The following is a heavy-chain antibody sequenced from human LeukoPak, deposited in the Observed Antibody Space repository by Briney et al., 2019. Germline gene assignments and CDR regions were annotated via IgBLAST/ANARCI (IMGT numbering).Heavy chain of an antibody. CDR3: TKSDWFDP. V-gene: IGHV3-21*01. Sequence: TGGSLRLSCAASGFTFSSYSMNWVRQAPGKGLEWVSSISSSSSYIYYADSVKGRFTISRDNAKNILYLQMNSLRVEDTAVYYCTKSDWFDPWGQGTLVTVSS. CDR1: GFTFSSYS. CDR2: ISSSSSYI. J-gene: IGHJ5*02.